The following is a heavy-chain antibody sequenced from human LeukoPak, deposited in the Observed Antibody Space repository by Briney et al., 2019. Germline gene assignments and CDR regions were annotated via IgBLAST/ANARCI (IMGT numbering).Heavy chain of an antibody. D-gene: IGHD3-22*01. V-gene: IGHV3-23*01. CDR1: GFTFSSYA. CDR3: ARDLEGYDSSGYLHYFDY. CDR2: ISGSGGST. Sequence: GGSLRLSCAASGFTFSSYAMSWVRQAPGKGLEWVSAISGSGGSTYYADSVKGRFTISRDNSKNTLYLQMNSLRAEDTAVYYCARDLEGYDSSGYLHYFDYWGQGTLVTVSS. J-gene: IGHJ4*02.